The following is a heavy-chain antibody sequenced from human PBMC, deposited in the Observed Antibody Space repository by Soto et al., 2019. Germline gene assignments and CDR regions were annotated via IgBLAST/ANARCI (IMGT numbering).Heavy chain of an antibody. Sequence: SETLSLTCAVSGGSFNGYYWPWIRQAPGKGLEWIGVISNSGSTTYTPSLKGRVTMSPDTPKRQFALNMRSVSAADTAVYYCARGRNIVIKVFANVISFDFGGQGTIVTVSS. V-gene: IGHV4-34*01. CDR1: GGSFNGYY. CDR2: ISNSGST. D-gene: IGHD2-8*01. J-gene: IGHJ3*01. CDR3: ARGRNIVIKVFANVISFDF.